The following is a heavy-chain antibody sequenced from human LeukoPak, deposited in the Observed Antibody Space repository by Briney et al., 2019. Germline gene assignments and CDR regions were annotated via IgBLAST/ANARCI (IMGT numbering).Heavy chain of an antibody. CDR3: ARRSIYSEAPDAFDI. D-gene: IGHD2-15*01. V-gene: IGHV5-51*01. J-gene: IGHJ3*02. CDR2: IYPDDSDT. Sequence: GESLKISCKSFGYSFTSYWIGWVRQMPGKGLEWMEIIYPDDSDTRYSPSFQGQVTISADKSIRTAYLQWSSLKASDTAMYCCARRSIYSEAPDAFDIWGQGTMVTVSS. CDR1: GYSFTSYW.